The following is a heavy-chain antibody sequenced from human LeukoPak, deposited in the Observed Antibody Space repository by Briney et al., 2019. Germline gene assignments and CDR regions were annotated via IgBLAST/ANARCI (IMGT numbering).Heavy chain of an antibody. J-gene: IGHJ4*02. Sequence: GGSLRLSCTASGFTFKNYRMTWVRQAPGKGLEWVASMKDDGNEIQYVDSVKGRFTISRDDAKNSLYLQMNNLRAEDTAVYYCARNRATNDYWGQGTLVTVSS. CDR1: GFTFKNYR. V-gene: IGHV3-7*01. D-gene: IGHD1-26*01. CDR2: MKDDGNEI. CDR3: ARNRATNDY.